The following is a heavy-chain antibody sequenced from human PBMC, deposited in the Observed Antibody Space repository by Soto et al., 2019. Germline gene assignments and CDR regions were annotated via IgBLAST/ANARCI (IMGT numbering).Heavy chain of an antibody. CDR1: GFSLSNARMG. Sequence: QVTLKESGPVLVKPTETLTLTCTVSGFSLSNARMGVSWIRQPPGKALEWLAHIFSNDEKSYSTSLKSRLTISKNTAKSQVVLTITNMDPVDTATYYCARMFTAEAHCGMDVWGQGTTVTVSS. V-gene: IGHV2-26*01. D-gene: IGHD5-18*01. CDR2: IFSNDEK. J-gene: IGHJ6*02. CDR3: ARMFTAEAHCGMDV.